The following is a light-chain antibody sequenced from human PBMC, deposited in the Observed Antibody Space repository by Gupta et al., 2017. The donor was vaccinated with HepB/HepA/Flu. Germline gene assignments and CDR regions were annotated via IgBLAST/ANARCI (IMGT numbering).Light chain of an antibody. CDR3: AAWDDALPGSYV. Sequence: QSVVTQPPSVSGTPAQRVTISCSGSTSNIGSNNVNWYQQFPGAAPRLLIAINDQRPSGVPDRFSASKSGTSASLVISGLQSEDEADYYCAAWDDALPGSYVFGSGTTVSVL. CDR1: TSNIGSNN. CDR2: IND. V-gene: IGLV1-44*01. J-gene: IGLJ1*01.